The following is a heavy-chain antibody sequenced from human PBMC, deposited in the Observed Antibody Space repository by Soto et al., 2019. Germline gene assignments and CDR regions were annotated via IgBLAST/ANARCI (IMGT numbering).Heavy chain of an antibody. CDR3: ERGGAIVGATLVGDYFDY. Sequence: ASVKVSCKASGYTFTSYYMHWVRQAPVQGLEWVGIINPSGGSTSYAQKFQGRVTMTRDTSTSTVYMELSSLRSEDTAVYYCERGGAIVGATLVGDYFDYWGQGTLVTVSS. J-gene: IGHJ4*02. V-gene: IGHV1-46*01. D-gene: IGHD1-26*01. CDR2: INPSGGST. CDR1: GYTFTSYY.